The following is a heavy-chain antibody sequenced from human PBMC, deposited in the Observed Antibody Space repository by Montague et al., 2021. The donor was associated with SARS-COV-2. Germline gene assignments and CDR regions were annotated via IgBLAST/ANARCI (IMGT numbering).Heavy chain of an antibody. CDR3: ARQENSSGWFKPDAFDI. J-gene: IGHJ3*02. CDR1: GGSIFSSSYY. Sequence: SETLYLTCTVSGGSIFSSSYYWGWIRQPPGKVLEWIGSIYYSGSTYYNPSLKSRVTISVDTSKNQFSLKLSSVTAADTAVYYCARQENSSGWFKPDAFDIWGQGTMVTVSS. D-gene: IGHD6-19*01. CDR2: IYYSGST. V-gene: IGHV4-39*01.